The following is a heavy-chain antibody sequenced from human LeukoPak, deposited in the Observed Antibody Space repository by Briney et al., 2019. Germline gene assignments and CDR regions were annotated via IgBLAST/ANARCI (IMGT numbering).Heavy chain of an antibody. CDR3: ARVRPPYYDSTPEDVFDI. D-gene: IGHD3-22*01. J-gene: IGHJ3*02. CDR2: IYYSGST. Sequence: PSETLSLTCTVSGGSISSYYWSWIRQPPGKGLEWIGYIYYSGSTNYNPSLKSRVTISVDTSRNQFSLKLSSVTAADTAVYYCARVRPPYYDSTPEDVFDIWGQGTMVTVSS. V-gene: IGHV4-59*01. CDR1: GGSISSYY.